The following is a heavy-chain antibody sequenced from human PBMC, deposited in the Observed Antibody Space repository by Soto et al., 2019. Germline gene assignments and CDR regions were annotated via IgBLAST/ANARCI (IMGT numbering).Heavy chain of an antibody. V-gene: IGHV1-24*01. CDR2: FDPEDGET. CDR1: GYTLTELS. D-gene: IGHD2-15*01. CDR3: ATGVGACSGGSCYSSHYYYYGMDV. Sequence: GASVKVSCKVSGYTLTELSMHWVRQAPGKGLEWMGGFDPEDGETIYAQKFQGRVTMTEDTSTDTAYMELSSLRSEDAAVYYCATGVGACSGGSCYSSHYYYYGMDVWGQGTTVTVSS. J-gene: IGHJ6*02.